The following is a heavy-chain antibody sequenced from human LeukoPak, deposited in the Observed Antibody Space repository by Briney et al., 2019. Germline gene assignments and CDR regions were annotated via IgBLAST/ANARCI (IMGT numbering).Heavy chain of an antibody. J-gene: IGHJ4*02. CDR2: IKEDGSEK. CDR1: GFTFSGFW. V-gene: IGHV3-7*01. CDR3: ASHNYGGYFDY. D-gene: IGHD3-16*01. Sequence: PGGSLRLSCAASGFTFSGFWMSWVRQAPGKGLEWVANIKEDGSEKYYVDSVKGRFTISRDNAKNSLYLQLNSLRAEDTAVYYCASHNYGGYFDYWGQGTLVTVSS.